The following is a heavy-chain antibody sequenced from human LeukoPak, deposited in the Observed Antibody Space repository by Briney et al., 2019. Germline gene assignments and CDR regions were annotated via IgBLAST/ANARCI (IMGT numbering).Heavy chain of an antibody. D-gene: IGHD2-15*01. V-gene: IGHV4-59*08. CDR1: GGSISSYY. CDR2: IYYSGST. CDR3: ARISATWINAFDI. J-gene: IGHJ3*02. Sequence: SETLSLTCTVSGGSISSYYWSWIRQPPGKGLEWIGYIYYSGSTNYNPSLKSRVTISVDTSKNQFSLKLSSVTAADTAVYYCARISATWINAFDIWGQETMVTVSS.